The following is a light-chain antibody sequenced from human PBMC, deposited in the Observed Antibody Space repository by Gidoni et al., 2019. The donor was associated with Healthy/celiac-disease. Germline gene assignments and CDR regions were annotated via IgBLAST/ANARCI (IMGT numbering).Light chain of an antibody. Sequence: QSALTQPASESGSPGQSITISCTGTSSDVGGYNYVSWYQQHPGKAPNLMIYDVSNRPSGVSNRFSGSKSGNTASLTISGLQAEAEADYYCSSYTSSSPVVFGGGTKLTVL. J-gene: IGLJ2*01. CDR2: DVS. CDR1: SSDVGGYNY. V-gene: IGLV2-14*01. CDR3: SSYTSSSPVV.